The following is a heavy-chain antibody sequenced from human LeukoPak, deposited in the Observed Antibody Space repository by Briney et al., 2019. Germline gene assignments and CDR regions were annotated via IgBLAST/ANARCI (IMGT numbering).Heavy chain of an antibody. D-gene: IGHD2-2*01. CDR1: GGSFSGYY. Sequence: PSETLSLTCAVYGGSFSGYYWSWIRQPPGKGLEWIGYIYYSGSTNYNPSLKSRVTISVDTSKNQLSLKLSSVTAADTAVYYCARCTVVPAAIIGMDVWGQGTTVTVSS. V-gene: IGHV4-59*08. J-gene: IGHJ6*02. CDR2: IYYSGST. CDR3: ARCTVVPAAIIGMDV.